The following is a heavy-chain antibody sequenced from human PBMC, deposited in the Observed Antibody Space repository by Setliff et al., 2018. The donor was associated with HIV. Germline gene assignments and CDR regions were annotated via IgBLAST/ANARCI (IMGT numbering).Heavy chain of an antibody. CDR2: SNHSGNT. V-gene: IGHV4-34*01. J-gene: IGHJ4*02. Sequence: SETLSLTCDVSGGSFNAYYWSWIRQPPGKGLEWIGESNHSGNTTYNPSLMSRVTISVDTTKNQFSLKLNTVTAADTAVYYCHLEVPLMMGTTPPLWGQGTLVTVSS. CDR1: GGSFNAYY. D-gene: IGHD2-15*01. CDR3: HLEVPLMMGTTPPL.